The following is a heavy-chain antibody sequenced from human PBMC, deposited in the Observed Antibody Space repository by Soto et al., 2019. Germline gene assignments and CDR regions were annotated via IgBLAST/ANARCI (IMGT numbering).Heavy chain of an antibody. J-gene: IGHJ6*02. CDR2: IWYDGSNK. CDR1: GFTFSSHG. Sequence: PGGSLRLSCAASGFTFSSHGMHWVRQAPGKGLEWVAVIWYDGSNKYYADSVKGRFTISRDNSKNTLYLQMNSLRAEDTAVYYYARALPARSGSATYYYYYGMDVWGQGTTVTVSS. D-gene: IGHD3-10*01. CDR3: ARALPARSGSATYYYYYGMDV. V-gene: IGHV3-33*01.